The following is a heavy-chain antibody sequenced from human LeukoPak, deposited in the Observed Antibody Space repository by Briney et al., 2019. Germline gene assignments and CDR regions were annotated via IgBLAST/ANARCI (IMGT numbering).Heavy chain of an antibody. CDR1: GFTFSSYG. D-gene: IGHD6-19*01. Sequence: GGSLRLSCAASGFTFSSYGMHWVRQAPGKGLEWVAVISYDGSNKYYADSVKGRFTISRDNSKNTLYLQMNSLRAEDTAVYYCAREFPAGPFDYWGQGTLVTVSS. CDR3: AREFPAGPFDY. J-gene: IGHJ4*02. CDR2: ISYDGSNK. V-gene: IGHV3-30*19.